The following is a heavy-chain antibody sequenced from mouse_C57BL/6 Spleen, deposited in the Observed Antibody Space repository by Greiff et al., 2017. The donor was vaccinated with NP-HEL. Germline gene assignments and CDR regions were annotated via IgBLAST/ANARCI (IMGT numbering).Heavy chain of an antibody. CDR2: FIPNNGGT. CDR1: GYTFTDYY. D-gene: IGHD4-1*01. J-gene: IGHJ1*03. Sequence: EVQLQQSGPELVKPGASVKISCKASGYTFTDYYMNWVKQSPGKSLECIGDFIPNNGGTSYNQKFKGKATLTVDKSSSTAYMELRSLTSEDDAVYYCARMGRRDWYFDVGGKGTTVTVSS. V-gene: IGHV1-26*01. CDR3: ARMGRRDWYFDV.